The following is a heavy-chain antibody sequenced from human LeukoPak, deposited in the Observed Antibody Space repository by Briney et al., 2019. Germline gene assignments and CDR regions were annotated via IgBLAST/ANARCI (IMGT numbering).Heavy chain of an antibody. J-gene: IGHJ4*02. CDR3: AKDPHQHIAVAGYFYY. V-gene: IGHV3-33*06. Sequence: GRSLRISPAPSGFTSSSYGMHSGRQAPGRGGAWVADIWYDGGNKNYADSVKSRFTISRDNSKNTLYLQLNSLRVEDTAVYTFAKDPHQHIAVAGYFYYWGQETLLTAPS. CDR2: IWYDGGNK. CDR1: GFTSSSYG. D-gene: IGHD6-19*01.